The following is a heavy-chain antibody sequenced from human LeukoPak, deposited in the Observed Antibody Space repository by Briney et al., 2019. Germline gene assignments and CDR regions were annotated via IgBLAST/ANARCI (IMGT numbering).Heavy chain of an antibody. Sequence: PGGSLRLSCAASGFTFSSYSMNWVRQAPGKGLEWVSVIYSGGSTYYADSVKGRFTISRDNSKNTLYLQMNSLRAEDTAVYYCTSQGRWLQFSPFDYWGQGTLVTASS. CDR2: IYSGGST. CDR1: GFTFSSYS. D-gene: IGHD5-24*01. V-gene: IGHV3-66*04. CDR3: TSQGRWLQFSPFDY. J-gene: IGHJ4*02.